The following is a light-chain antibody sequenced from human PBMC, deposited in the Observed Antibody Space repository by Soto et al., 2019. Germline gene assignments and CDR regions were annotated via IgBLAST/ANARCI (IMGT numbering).Light chain of an antibody. CDR3: QQRSTWT. CDR1: QSVSSY. CDR2: DAS. J-gene: IGKJ1*01. V-gene: IGKV3-11*01. Sequence: EIVLTQSPATLSLSPGERATLSCRASQSVSSYLAWYQQKPGQAPRLLIYDASNRATGIPARFSGSGSGTDFTLTISSLEPEYFAVYYCQQRSTWTFGQGTKVEIK.